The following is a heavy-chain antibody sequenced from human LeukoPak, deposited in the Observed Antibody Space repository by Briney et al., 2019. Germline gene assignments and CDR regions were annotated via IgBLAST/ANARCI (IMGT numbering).Heavy chain of an antibody. CDR2: IKEDGSKG. D-gene: IGHD5-12*01. CDR1: GFTFSTYW. V-gene: IGHV3-7*01. J-gene: IGHJ4*02. CDR3: AKDAPGYGAYDD. Sequence: GSLSLSCAASGFTFSTYWMSWVRPAPGKGLEWVANIKEDGSKGYYGDSVKGRFTISRDNAKSSLFLQMNSLRAEDTAVYYCAKDAPGYGAYDDWGQGILVTVSS.